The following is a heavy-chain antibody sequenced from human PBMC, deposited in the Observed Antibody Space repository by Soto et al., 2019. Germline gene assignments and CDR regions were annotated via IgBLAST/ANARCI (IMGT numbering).Heavy chain of an antibody. CDR3: ARHKEGSGWDLDY. V-gene: IGHV5-51*01. CDR1: GYSFTTYW. J-gene: IGHJ4*02. Sequence: GESLKISCKASGYSFTTYWIGWVRQMPGKGLEWMGIIYPGDSDTRYSPSFQGQVTISADKSITTAYLQWSSLKASDTAMYYCARHKEGSGWDLDYWGQGTLVTVSS. D-gene: IGHD6-19*01. CDR2: IYPGDSDT.